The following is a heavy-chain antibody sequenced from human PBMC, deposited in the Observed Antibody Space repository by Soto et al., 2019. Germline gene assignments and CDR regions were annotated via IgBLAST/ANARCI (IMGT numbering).Heavy chain of an antibody. J-gene: IGHJ4*02. CDR2: ISASNCNP. CDR3: AREPNYFDY. CDR1: GYTFTSYG. Sequence: QVQLVPSGAEVKKPGASVKVSCKASGYTFTSYGISWARQAPGQGLECMGWISASNCNPKYAQKLQGRVTMTTYTSTSTAYIELTSLISEDTAVYYWAREPNYFDYWGPGTLVSVSS. V-gene: IGHV1-18*01.